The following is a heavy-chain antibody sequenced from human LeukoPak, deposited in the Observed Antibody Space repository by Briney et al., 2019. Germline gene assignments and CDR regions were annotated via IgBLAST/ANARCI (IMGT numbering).Heavy chain of an antibody. CDR1: GGSISSNNYY. CDR3: ARHESYYYDRSGYYPNYYFDY. V-gene: IGHV4-39*01. Sequence: SETLSLTCTVTGGSISSNNYYWGWIRQPPGKGLEWIGSIYYSGSTYYNPSLKSRVTISVDTSKNQFSLKLSSVTAAGTAVYYCARHESYYYDRSGYYPNYYFDYWGQGTLVTVSS. CDR2: IYYSGST. D-gene: IGHD3-22*01. J-gene: IGHJ4*02.